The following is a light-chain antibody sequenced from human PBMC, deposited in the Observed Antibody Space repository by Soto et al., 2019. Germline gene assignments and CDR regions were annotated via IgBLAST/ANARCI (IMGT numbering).Light chain of an antibody. CDR3: SSFTSTSTVI. CDR1: SSDIGGHNY. J-gene: IGLJ2*01. Sequence: QSALTQPASVSGSLGQSITISCTGTSSDIGGHNYVSWYQLHPGKAPKVLIFEVIKRPSGVSTRFSGSKSGNMASLTISGLRPEDEGDYYCSSFTSTSTVILGGGTKVTFL. CDR2: EVI. V-gene: IGLV2-14*01.